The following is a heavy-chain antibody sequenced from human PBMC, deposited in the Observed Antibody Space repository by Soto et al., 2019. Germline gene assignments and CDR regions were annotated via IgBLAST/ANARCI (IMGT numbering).Heavy chain of an antibody. CDR2: TYYRSKWYN. CDR3: ARAGWELGYFDY. CDR1: GDSVSSNSAA. D-gene: IGHD1-26*01. V-gene: IGHV6-1*01. J-gene: IGHJ4*02. Sequence: QSQTLSLTRAISGDSVSSNSAAWNWIRQSPSRGLEWLGRTYYRSKWYNDYAVSVKSRITFNPDTSKNQFSRQLNSVTPEDTAVYYCARAGWELGYFDYWGQGTLVTVSS.